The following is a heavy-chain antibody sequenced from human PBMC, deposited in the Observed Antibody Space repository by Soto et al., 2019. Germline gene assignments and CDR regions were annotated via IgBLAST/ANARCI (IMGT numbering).Heavy chain of an antibody. Sequence: QVQLVQSGAEVKKPGASVKVSCKASGYTFTSYDINWVRQATGQGLEWMGWMNPNGGNTGYAQKFHGRVTMTSNTSISTAYMELTSLRADVTAVYYCARGMSLYYYYMDVWGKGTTVTVSS. CDR3: ARGMSLYYYYMDV. J-gene: IGHJ6*03. CDR2: MNPNGGNT. CDR1: GYTFTSYD. V-gene: IGHV1-8*01.